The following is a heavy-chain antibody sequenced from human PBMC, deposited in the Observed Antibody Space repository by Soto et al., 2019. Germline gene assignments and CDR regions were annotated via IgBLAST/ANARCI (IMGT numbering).Heavy chain of an antibody. V-gene: IGHV4-31*02. CDR2: IYYSGST. CDR3: ARDLIVRGVPNWFDP. CDR1: GGSISSGGYY. D-gene: IGHD3-10*01. J-gene: IGHJ5*02. Sequence: SETLSLTCTVSGGSISSGGYYWSWIRQPPGKGLEWIGNIYYSGSTYYNPSLKSRVTISVDTSKNQFSLKLTSATAADTAVYYCARDLIVRGVPNWFDPWGQGTLVTVSS.